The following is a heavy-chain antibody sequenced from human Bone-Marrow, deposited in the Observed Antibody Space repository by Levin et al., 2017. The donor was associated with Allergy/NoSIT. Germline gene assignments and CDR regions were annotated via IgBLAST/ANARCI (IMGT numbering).Heavy chain of an antibody. J-gene: IGHJ6*02. CDR1: GGSVTNAIDY. CDR2: IYSSGST. Sequence: SETLSLTCTVSGGSVTNAIDYWSWIRQSPGKGLEWIGYIYSSGSTNYNPSLKSRVSILLDTSKNQFSLKLTSVTPADPAIYYCAKYPTGYYYAMDVWGQGTTVTVSS. D-gene: IGHD2-8*02. CDR3: AKYPTGYYYAMDV. V-gene: IGHV4-61*01.